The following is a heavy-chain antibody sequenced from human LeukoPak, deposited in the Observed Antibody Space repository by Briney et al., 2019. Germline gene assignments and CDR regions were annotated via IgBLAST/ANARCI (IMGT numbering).Heavy chain of an antibody. CDR2: ISSSSYI. CDR1: GFTFSSYS. D-gene: IGHD4-17*01. Sequence: GGSLRLSCAASGFTFSSYSMNWVRQAPGKGLEWVSSISSSSYIYYADSVKGRFTISRDNAKNSLYLQMNSLRAEDTAVYYCARYQDYGDFVDYWGQGTLVTVSS. CDR3: ARYQDYGDFVDY. J-gene: IGHJ4*02. V-gene: IGHV3-21*01.